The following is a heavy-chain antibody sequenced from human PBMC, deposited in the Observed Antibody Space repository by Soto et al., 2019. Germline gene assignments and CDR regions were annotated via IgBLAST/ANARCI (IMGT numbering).Heavy chain of an antibody. D-gene: IGHD3-16*01. CDR1: GGPLCPYY. V-gene: IGHV4-4*07. CDR3: ARGDDFRGHHAKPSLALKK. J-gene: IGHJ3*01. Sequence: SETLSLTCSVSGGPLCPYYWSWVRQPAGNGLERIGRIFSRGNTSYNPSLKSRVTMSIDTSKNKFSLKLTYVTAADTAVYYCARGDDFRGHHAKPSLALKKWALGTMVTDSS. CDR2: IFSRGNT.